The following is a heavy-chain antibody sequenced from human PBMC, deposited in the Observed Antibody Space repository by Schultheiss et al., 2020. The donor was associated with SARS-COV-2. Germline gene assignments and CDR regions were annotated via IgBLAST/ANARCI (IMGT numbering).Heavy chain of an antibody. CDR2: ISYDGSSK. J-gene: IGHJ4*02. V-gene: IGHV3-30*04. CDR3: ARDSREYSNSFA. CDR1: GFTSSGYA. Sequence: GESLKISCAASGFTSSGYAMHWVRQAPGKGLEWVAVISYDGSSKYYADSVKGRYTISRDNSRDTLYLQMNSLRPEDTAVYYCARDSREYSNSFAWGQGTLVTVSS. D-gene: IGHD2/OR15-2a*01.